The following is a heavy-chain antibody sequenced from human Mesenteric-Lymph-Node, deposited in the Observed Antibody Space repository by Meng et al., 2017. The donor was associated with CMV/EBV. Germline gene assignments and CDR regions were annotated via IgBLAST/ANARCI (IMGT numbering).Heavy chain of an antibody. CDR1: GFTFSDFY. Sequence: GESLKISCAASGFTFSDFYMSWIRQAPGKGLDWISYISSSSSTIYYADSVKGRFTISRDNSKNTVYLQMNSLRAEDTATFYCVRSYNNNWHTFDYWGQGSLVTVSS. D-gene: IGHD1-14*01. CDR3: VRSYNNNWHTFDY. J-gene: IGHJ4*02. V-gene: IGHV3-11*04. CDR2: ISSSSSTI.